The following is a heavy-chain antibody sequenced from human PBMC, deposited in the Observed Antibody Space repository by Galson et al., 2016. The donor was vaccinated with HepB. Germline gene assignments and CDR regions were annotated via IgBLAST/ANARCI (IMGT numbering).Heavy chain of an antibody. CDR3: ARVIGWFAEISGGAFDI. V-gene: IGHV3-21*01. Sequence: SLRLSCAASGFTVSSNHMTWVRQAPGKGLEWVSSISRSSSYIYYADSVKGRLTIPRDNAKHSVYLQMNSLRAEDPAVYYCARVIGWFAEISGGAFDIWGQGTMVTVSS. D-gene: IGHD3-10*01. J-gene: IGHJ3*02. CDR1: GFTVSSNH. CDR2: ISRSSSYI.